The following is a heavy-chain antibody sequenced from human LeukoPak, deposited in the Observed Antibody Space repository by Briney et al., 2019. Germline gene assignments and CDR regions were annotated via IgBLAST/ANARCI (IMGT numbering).Heavy chain of an antibody. D-gene: IGHD3-22*01. J-gene: IGHJ4*02. CDR2: ISYDGSNK. CDR3: ARFSEYSHSSVHYLDY. Sequence: GGSLRLSCAASGFTFSSYGMHWVRQAPGKGLEWVAVISYDGSNKYYADSVKGRFTISRDNSKNTLYLQMNSLRAEDTAVYYCARFSEYSHSSVHYLDYWGQGTLVSVSS. CDR1: GFTFSSYG. V-gene: IGHV3-30*03.